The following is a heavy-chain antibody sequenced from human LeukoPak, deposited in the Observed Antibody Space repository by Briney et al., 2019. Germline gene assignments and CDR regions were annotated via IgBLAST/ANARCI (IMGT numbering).Heavy chain of an antibody. CDR1: GFIFSTYA. CDR3: AKDTSTTAGHYFYMDV. D-gene: IGHD3-9*01. J-gene: IGHJ6*03. CDR2: MSFDGNRK. Sequence: PGKSLRLSCEASGFIFSTYAMHWVRQSPGKGLEWVALMSFDGNRKYYADSAKGRFTISRDNSKNTLYLQLNSLRVEDTAMYYCAKDTSTTAGHYFYMDVWGTGAAVIVSS. V-gene: IGHV3-30*04.